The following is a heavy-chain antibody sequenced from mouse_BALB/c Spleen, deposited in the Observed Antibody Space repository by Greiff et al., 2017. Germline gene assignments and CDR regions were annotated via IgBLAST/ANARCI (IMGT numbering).Heavy chain of an antibody. D-gene: IGHD2-14*01. CDR2: IWAGGST. J-gene: IGHJ3*01. CDR1: GFSLTSYG. Sequence: VKLMESGPGLVAPSQSLSITCTVSGFSLTSYGVHWVRQPPGKGLEWLGVIWAGGSTNYNSALMSRLSISKDNSKSQVFLKMNSLQTDDTAMYYCAREGRYDVRFAYWGQGTLVTVSA. CDR3: AREGRYDVRFAY. V-gene: IGHV2-9*02.